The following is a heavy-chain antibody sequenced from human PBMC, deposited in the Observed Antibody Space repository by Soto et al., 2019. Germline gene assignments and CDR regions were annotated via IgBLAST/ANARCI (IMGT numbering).Heavy chain of an antibody. V-gene: IGHV3-30*18. CDR2: ISYDGSNK. D-gene: IGHD4-4*01. Sequence: GGSLRLSCAASGFTFSSYGMHWVRQAPGKGLEWVAVISYDGSNKYYADSVKGRFTISRDNSKNTLYLQMNSLRAEDTAVYYCAKSYSNYYYYGMDVWGQGTTVTV. CDR3: AKSYSNYYYYGMDV. CDR1: GFTFSSYG. J-gene: IGHJ6*02.